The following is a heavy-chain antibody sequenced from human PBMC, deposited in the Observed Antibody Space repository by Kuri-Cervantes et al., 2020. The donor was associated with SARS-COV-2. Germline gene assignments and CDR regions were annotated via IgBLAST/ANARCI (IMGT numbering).Heavy chain of an antibody. V-gene: IGHV3-23*01. Sequence: GRSLRLSCAASGFTFSSYAMSWVRQAPGKGLEWVSAISGSGGSTYYADSVKGRFTMSRENSKNTLYLQMNSLRAEDTAVYFCAKDGSITIFGVIPPDDAFDIWGQGTMVTVSS. CDR3: AKDGSITIFGVIPPDDAFDI. CDR2: ISGSGGST. D-gene: IGHD3-3*01. CDR1: GFTFSSYA. J-gene: IGHJ3*02.